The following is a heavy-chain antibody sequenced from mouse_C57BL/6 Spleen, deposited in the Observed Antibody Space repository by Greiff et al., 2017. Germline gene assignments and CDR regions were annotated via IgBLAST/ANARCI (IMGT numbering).Heavy chain of an antibody. V-gene: IGHV5-6*01. CDR3: ARHGEGYAMDY. CDR2: ISSGGSYT. Sequence: EVKLMESGGDLVKPGGSLKLSCAASGFTFSSYGMSWVRQTPDKRLEWVATISSGGSYTYYPDSVKGRFTISRDNAKNTLYLQMSSLKSEDTAMYYCARHGEGYAMDYWGQGTSVTVSS. CDR1: GFTFSSYG. J-gene: IGHJ4*01.